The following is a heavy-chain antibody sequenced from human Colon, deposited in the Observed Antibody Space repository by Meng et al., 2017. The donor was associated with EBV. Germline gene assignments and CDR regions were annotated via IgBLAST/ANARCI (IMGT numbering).Heavy chain of an antibody. CDR3: ARRDYGNYPLKSP. V-gene: IGHV4-4*02. D-gene: IGHD4-17*01. J-gene: IGHJ5*02. Sequence: VQLQEAGPGLVKASGTLSVTCAASGDSITSNAWWSWARQPPGKGLEWIGQINHTGYSTFNPSLQSRVTMSVDKSKNQFFLTVRSVTASDTAVYYCARRDYGNYPLKSPWGQGVLVTVSS. CDR1: GDSITSNAW. CDR2: INHTGYS.